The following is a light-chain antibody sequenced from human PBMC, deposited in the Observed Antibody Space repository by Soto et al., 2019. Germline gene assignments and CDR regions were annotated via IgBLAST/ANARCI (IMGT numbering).Light chain of an antibody. CDR2: NNY. V-gene: IGLV1-44*01. CDR3: AAWDDSLNGHVV. J-gene: IGLJ2*01. CDR1: SSNIGRNT. Sequence: AVVTQPPSASGTPGQRVTISCAGSSSNIGRNTVNWYHQLPGAAPKLLIYNNYQRPSGVPDRFSGSKSGTSASLAISGLQSEDEADYYCAAWDDSLNGHVVFGGGTKLTVL.